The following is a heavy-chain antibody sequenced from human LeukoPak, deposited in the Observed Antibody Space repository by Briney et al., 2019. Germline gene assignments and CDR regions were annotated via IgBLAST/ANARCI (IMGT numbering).Heavy chain of an antibody. V-gene: IGHV1-2*02. D-gene: IGHD3-22*01. CDR2: INPNSGGT. CDR3: ARDAGRYYDSSGYYAPDAFDI. CDR1: GYTFTGYY. Sequence: TSVKVSCKASGYTFTGYYMHWVRQAPGQGLEWMGWINPNSGGTNYAQKFQGRVTMTRDTSISTAYMELSRLRSDDTAVYYCARDAGRYYDSSGYYAPDAFDIWGQGTMVTVSS. J-gene: IGHJ3*02.